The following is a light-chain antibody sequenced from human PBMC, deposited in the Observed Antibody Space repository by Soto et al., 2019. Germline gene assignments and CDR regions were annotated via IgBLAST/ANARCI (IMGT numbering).Light chain of an antibody. CDR1: QTISNL. J-gene: IGKJ1*01. Sequence: IQMTQSPSTLSASLGYGVTITFRASQTISNLLAWYQQKPGKAPKLLITDASSLERGVPSRFSGSGSGTEFTLTISSLQPGDFATYYCQHYSSYSRTFGQGTKV. CDR2: DAS. V-gene: IGKV1-5*01. CDR3: QHYSSYSRT.